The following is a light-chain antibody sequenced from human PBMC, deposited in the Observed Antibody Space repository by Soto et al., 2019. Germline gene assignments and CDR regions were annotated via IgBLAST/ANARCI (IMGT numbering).Light chain of an antibody. CDR1: SSNIGSNT. CDR2: TNN. CDR3: ATWDNGLTGVV. Sequence: QSVLTQPPSTSGTPGQRVTISCSGSSSNIGSNTVRWYQQIPGTAPKLLIYTNNQRSSGVSDRFSGSKSDTSASLVISGLQSEDEADYYCATWDNGLTGVVFGGGTKLTVL. J-gene: IGLJ2*01. V-gene: IGLV1-44*01.